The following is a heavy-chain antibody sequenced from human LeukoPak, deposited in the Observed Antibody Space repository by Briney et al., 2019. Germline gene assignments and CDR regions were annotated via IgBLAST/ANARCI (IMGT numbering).Heavy chain of an antibody. V-gene: IGHV1-2*02. CDR1: GYTFTGYY. CDR2: INPNSGGT. D-gene: IGHD7-27*01. J-gene: IGHJ4*02. CDR3: ARAPPTGDVVSFDY. Sequence: ASVKVSCKASGYTFTGYYMHWVRQAPGQGLEWMGWINPNSGGTNYAQKFQGRVTMTRDTSISTAYMELSRLRSDDTAVYYCARAPPTGDVVSFDYWGQGTLVTVSS.